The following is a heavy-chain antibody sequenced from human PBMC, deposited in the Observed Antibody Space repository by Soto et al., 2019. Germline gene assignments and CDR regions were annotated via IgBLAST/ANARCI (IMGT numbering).Heavy chain of an antibody. Sequence: QVQLLESGPGLVKPSQTLSLTCSVSGDSISTVDYFWAWVRQPPGQALEYIGYIYKSATTYYNPSFESRVDIYLDKSKSQFSLNVTSRTAEDTAVYFCARGRYCLTGRCFPNWFDSWGQGTLVTVSS. D-gene: IGHD2-15*01. V-gene: IGHV4-30-4*01. J-gene: IGHJ5*01. CDR2: IYKSATT. CDR3: ARGRYCLTGRCFPNWFDS. CDR1: GDSISTVDYF.